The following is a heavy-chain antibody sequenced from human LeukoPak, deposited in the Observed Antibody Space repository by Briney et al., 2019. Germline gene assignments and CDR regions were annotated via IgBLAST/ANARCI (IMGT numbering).Heavy chain of an antibody. CDR3: TRGTGPGSYLIDY. Sequence: PGGSLRLSCEGSGFTLSTYSIHWVRQAPGKGLEWVSLISSSSDNINYAASVKGRLTISRDNAKNSVHLQMTSLRAEDTAVYYCTRGTGPGSYLIDYWGQGTLVTVSS. J-gene: IGHJ4*02. CDR2: ISSSSDNI. V-gene: IGHV3-48*01. D-gene: IGHD3-10*01. CDR1: GFTLSTYS.